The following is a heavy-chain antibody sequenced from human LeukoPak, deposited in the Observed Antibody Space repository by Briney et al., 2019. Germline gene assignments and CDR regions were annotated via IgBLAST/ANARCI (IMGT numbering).Heavy chain of an antibody. CDR3: AKDWTSGSYDY. D-gene: IGHD1-26*01. CDR1: EFTFSSYA. CDR2: ISGSGGST. J-gene: IGHJ4*02. V-gene: IGHV3-23*01. Sequence: GGSLRLSCAASEFTFSSYAMSWVRQAPGKGLEWVSAISGSGGSTYYADSVKGRFTISRDNSKNTLYLQMNSLRAQDTAVYYCAKDWTSGSYDYWGQGTLVTVSS.